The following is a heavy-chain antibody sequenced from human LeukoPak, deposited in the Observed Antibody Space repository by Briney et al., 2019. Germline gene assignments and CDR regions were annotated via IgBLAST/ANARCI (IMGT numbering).Heavy chain of an antibody. D-gene: IGHD3-22*01. CDR1: GGSISSYY. CDR2: IYYSGST. CDR3: ARCYYYDSSGYYSLCAFDI. J-gene: IGHJ3*02. Sequence: SETLSLTCTVSGGSISSYYWSWIRQPPGKGLEWIGYIYYSGSTNHNPSLKSRVTISVDTSKNQFSLKLSSVTAADTAVYYCARCYYYDSSGYYSLCAFDIWGQGTMVTVSS. V-gene: IGHV4-59*08.